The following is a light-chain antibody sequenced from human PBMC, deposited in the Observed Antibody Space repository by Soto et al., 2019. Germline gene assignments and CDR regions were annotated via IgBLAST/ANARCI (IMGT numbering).Light chain of an antibody. CDR2: GAS. J-gene: IGKJ4*01. V-gene: IGKV3-20*01. CDR1: QTVSRNY. Sequence: EIVLTPSLGTLSFTPEEICTLCYSASQTVSRNYLVWHPQKPGQPPRLLIYGASSRATGIPDRFSGSGSGTDFTLTISRLEAEDFAVYYCQEYANLPLTCGGGTTVDI. CDR3: QEYANLPLT.